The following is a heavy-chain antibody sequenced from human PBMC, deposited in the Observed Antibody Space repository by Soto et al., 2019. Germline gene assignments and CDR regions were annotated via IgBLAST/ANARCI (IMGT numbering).Heavy chain of an antibody. CDR1: GGSISSSTYY. D-gene: IGHD3-10*01. J-gene: IGHJ5*02. CDR2: INFSGST. CDR3: ARHPPGLWFGGNNWFDP. V-gene: IGHV4-39*01. Sequence: PSETLSLTCTVSGGSISSSTYYWGLIRQPPGKGLEWIGSINFSGSTNYNPSLKSRVTISVDTSKNQFSLKLTSVTAADTAVYYCARHPPGLWFGGNNWFDPCGQGTLVTLSS.